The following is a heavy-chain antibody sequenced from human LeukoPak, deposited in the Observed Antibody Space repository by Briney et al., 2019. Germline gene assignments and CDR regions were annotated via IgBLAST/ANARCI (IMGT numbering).Heavy chain of an antibody. V-gene: IGHV3-7*01. CDR2: IKKDGSEK. J-gene: IGHJ4*02. CDR3: ARTGYYYGSGGYMDY. Sequence: GGPLRLSCAASGFTFSSYWMSWVRQAPGKGLEWVANIKKDGSEKYYVDSVKGRFTISRDNAKTSLYLQMNSLRAEDTAVYYCARTGYYYGSGGYMDYWGQGTLVTVSS. D-gene: IGHD3-10*01. CDR1: GFTFSSYW.